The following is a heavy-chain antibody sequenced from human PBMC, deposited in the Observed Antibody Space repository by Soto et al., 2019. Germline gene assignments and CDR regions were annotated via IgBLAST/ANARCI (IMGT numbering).Heavy chain of an antibody. D-gene: IGHD6-19*01. J-gene: IGHJ4*02. CDR2: IFYSGST. V-gene: IGHV4-59*11. CDR1: GGSISGHY. Sequence: SETLSLTCTVSGGSISGHYWIWIRQPPGEGMEWIGYIFYSGSTTYNNKPSLKSRVTISVDTSKNQFSLRLSSVTAADTAVYYCARVGSSGWSPDYWGQGTLVTVSS. CDR3: ARVGSSGWSPDY.